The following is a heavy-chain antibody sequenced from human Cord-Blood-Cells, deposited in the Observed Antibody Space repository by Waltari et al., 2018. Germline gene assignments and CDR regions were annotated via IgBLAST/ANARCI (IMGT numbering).Heavy chain of an antibody. D-gene: IGHD5-12*01. Sequence: QVQLVQSGAEVKKRGAAVKVSCKVSGYTLTELSMQWLRQPPGKGLEWIGGFDPEDGETIYAQKFQGRVTMTEDTSTDTAYMELSSLRSEDTAVYYCATDRGYSGYGSGFDYWGQGTLVTVSS. V-gene: IGHV1-24*01. CDR3: ATDRGYSGYGSGFDY. J-gene: IGHJ4*02. CDR2: FDPEDGET. CDR1: GYTLTELS.